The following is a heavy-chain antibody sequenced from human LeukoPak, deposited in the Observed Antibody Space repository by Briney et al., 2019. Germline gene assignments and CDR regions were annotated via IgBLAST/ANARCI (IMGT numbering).Heavy chain of an antibody. CDR1: GGTFGRYA. Sequence: SVKVSCKLSGGTFGRYAISWVRQAPGQGLEWMGAIIPAFGTANYAQKFQGRVTITADKSTNTAYMEVRSLRFEDTAVYYCARDPSETTSGGTTFFYYMDVWGEGTTVTVSS. CDR2: IIPAFGTA. CDR3: ARDPSETTSGGTTFFYYMDV. J-gene: IGHJ6*03. V-gene: IGHV1-69*06. D-gene: IGHD3-16*01.